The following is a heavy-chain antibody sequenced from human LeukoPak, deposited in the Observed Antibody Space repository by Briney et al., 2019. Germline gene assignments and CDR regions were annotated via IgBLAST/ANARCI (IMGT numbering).Heavy chain of an antibody. J-gene: IGHJ4*02. CDR1: GYSISSDYY. V-gene: IGHV4-4*09. CDR3: ARLTRLSTSPDRYYLDY. CDR2: IYTSGGT. D-gene: IGHD6-6*01. Sequence: SQTLSLTCTVSGYSISSDYYWGWIRQPPGKGLQWIGYIYTSGGTNYIPSLKGRVTISIDTSKNQFSLKLSSVTAADSAVYYCARLTRLSTSPDRYYLDYWGQGTLVTVSA.